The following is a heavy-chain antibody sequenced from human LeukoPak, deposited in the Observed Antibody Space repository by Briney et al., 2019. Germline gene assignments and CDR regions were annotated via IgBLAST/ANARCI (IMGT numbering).Heavy chain of an antibody. CDR2: IYYSGST. CDR3: AREVEYSSSWYSGFDP. CDR1: GGSISSHY. D-gene: IGHD6-13*01. V-gene: IGHV4-59*11. J-gene: IGHJ5*02. Sequence: SETLSLTCTVSGGSISSHYWSWIRQPPGKGLEWIGYIYYSGSTNYNPSLKSRDTISVDTSKNQFSLKLSSVTAADTAVYYCAREVEYSSSWYSGFDPWGQGTLVTVSS.